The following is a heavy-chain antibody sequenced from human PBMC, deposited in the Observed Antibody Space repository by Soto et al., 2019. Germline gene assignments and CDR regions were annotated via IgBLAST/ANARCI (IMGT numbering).Heavy chain of an antibody. CDR2: ISGSGDNT. V-gene: IGHV3-23*01. D-gene: IGHD3-3*01. Sequence: PGGSLRLSCAASGFTFSSYAMSWVRQAPGKGLEWVSAISGSGDNTYYADSVKGRFTISRDNSKNTLYLQVNSLRAEDTAVYYCARDRLSGDFWNGYPSPFDPWGQGTLVTVSS. CDR3: ARDRLSGDFWNGYPSPFDP. J-gene: IGHJ5*02. CDR1: GFTFSSYA.